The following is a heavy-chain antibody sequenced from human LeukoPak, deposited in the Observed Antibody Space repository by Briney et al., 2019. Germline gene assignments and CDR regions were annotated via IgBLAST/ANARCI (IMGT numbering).Heavy chain of an antibody. CDR1: GFAFRSHA. D-gene: IGHD4-17*01. V-gene: IGHV3-30*02. J-gene: IGHJ6*03. CDR3: AKIPYGDYVLDYYYYMDV. CDR2: IRYDGSKK. Sequence: GGSLRLSCTASGFAFRSHAMHWVRQAPGKGLEWVAFIRYDGSKKFYADSVMGRFTISRDNSKNTLYLQMNSLRAEDTAVYYCAKIPYGDYVLDYYYYMDVWGKGTTVTISS.